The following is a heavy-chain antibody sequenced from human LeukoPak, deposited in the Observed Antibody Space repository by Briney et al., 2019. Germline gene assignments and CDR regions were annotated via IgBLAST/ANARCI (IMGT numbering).Heavy chain of an antibody. V-gene: IGHV3-15*01. Sequence: GGSLRLSCAASGFTFSDAWMSWVRQAPGKGLEWVGRIKSKTDGGTTDYATPVKGRFTISRDDSKNTLYLQMNSLKTEDTAVYYCTTRGGSFSIFDYWGQGTLVTVSS. CDR2: IKSKTDGGTT. D-gene: IGHD1-26*01. CDR3: TTRGGSFSIFDY. CDR1: GFTFSDAW. J-gene: IGHJ4*02.